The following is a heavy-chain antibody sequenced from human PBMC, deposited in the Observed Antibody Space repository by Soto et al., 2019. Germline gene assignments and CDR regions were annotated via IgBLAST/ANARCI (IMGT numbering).Heavy chain of an antibody. Sequence: QVQLVESGGGVVQPGRSLRLSCAASGFTFSIYAMHWVRQVPGKGLEWVALVTYDGENKYYADSVRGRFTISRDNSKNTLYLQINSLRPEDTAVYDCARPGVTGTTHFYYQYGMNVWGQGTTVTVSS. CDR3: ARPGVTGTTHFYYQYGMNV. CDR1: GFTFSIYA. J-gene: IGHJ6*02. D-gene: IGHD1-1*01. V-gene: IGHV3-30*04. CDR2: VTYDGENK.